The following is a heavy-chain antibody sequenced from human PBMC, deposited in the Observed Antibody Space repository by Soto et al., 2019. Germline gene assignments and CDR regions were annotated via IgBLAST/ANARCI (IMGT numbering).Heavy chain of an antibody. Sequence: PGESLKISCKGSGYSFTSYCIGWVRQMPGKGLEWMGIIYPGDSDTRYSPSFQGQVTISADKSISTAYLQWSSLKASDTAMYYCATESIAARPLGAFDIWGQGTMVTVSS. J-gene: IGHJ3*02. CDR1: GYSFTSYC. D-gene: IGHD6-6*01. V-gene: IGHV5-51*01. CDR2: IYPGDSDT. CDR3: ATESIAARPLGAFDI.